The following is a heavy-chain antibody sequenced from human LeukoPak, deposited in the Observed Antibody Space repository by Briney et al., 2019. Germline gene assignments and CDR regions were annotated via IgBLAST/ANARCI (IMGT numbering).Heavy chain of an antibody. CDR1: GFTFSNYA. CDR2: ISGSSGGT. D-gene: IGHD1-1*01. CDR3: AKDGGPTVFYYFDY. V-gene: IGHV3-23*01. Sequence: GGSLRLSCAASGFTFSNYAMSLVRQAPGKGLEWVSGISGSSGGTNYADPVKGRFTISRDNSRNTLYLQMNSLRAEDTAIYYCAKDGGPTVFYYFDYWGQGTLITVSS. J-gene: IGHJ4*02.